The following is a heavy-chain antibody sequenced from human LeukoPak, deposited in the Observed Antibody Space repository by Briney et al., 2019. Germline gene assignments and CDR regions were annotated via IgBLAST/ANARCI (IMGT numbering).Heavy chain of an antibody. Sequence: GGSLRLSCAASGFTFDDYAMHWVRQAPGKGLEWVSGISWNSGSIGYADSVKGRFTISRDNAKNSLSLQMNSLRVEDTAVYYCARDWGRYWGQGTLVTVSS. J-gene: IGHJ4*02. CDR2: ISWNSGSI. D-gene: IGHD3-16*01. CDR3: ARDWGRY. CDR1: GFTFDDYA. V-gene: IGHV3-9*01.